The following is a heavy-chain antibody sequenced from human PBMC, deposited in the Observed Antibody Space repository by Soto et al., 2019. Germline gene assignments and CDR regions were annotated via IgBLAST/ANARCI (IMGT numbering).Heavy chain of an antibody. CDR3: ARAYSRGWSAPYYFDY. J-gene: IGHJ4*02. Sequence: QVQLQESGPGLVKPSQTLSLTCTVSGGSISSGGYYWSWIRQQPVKGLEWIVYIYSSGSTYYNPSLKRRGTISVDTSKTQCSLKLSSVTAADTAVYYGARAYSRGWSAPYYFDYWGQGPLVTVSS. D-gene: IGHD6-19*01. V-gene: IGHV4-31*03. CDR2: IYSSGST. CDR1: GGSISSGGYY.